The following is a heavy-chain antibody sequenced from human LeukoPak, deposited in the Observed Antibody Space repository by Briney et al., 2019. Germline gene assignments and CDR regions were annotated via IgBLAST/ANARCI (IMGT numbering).Heavy chain of an antibody. CDR3: AREIPYLYYFDY. Sequence: SETLSLTCTVSGGSIRSTTYYWAWIRQRPGKGLEWIGSIFYSGSTYYNPSLKSRLTMSVDTSNNHFSLNLNSVTAADTAVYYCAREIPYLYYFDYWGQGTLVTVSS. CDR1: GGSIRSTTYY. V-gene: IGHV4-39*02. CDR2: IFYSGST. J-gene: IGHJ4*02.